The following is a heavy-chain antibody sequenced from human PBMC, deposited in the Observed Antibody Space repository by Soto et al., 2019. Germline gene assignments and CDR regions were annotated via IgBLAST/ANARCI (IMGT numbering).Heavy chain of an antibody. Sequence: QVQLQQWGAGLLKPSETLSLTCAVYGGSFSGYYWSWIRQPPGKGLEWIGEINHSGSTNYNPFLRIRVTESVNASNKQFSLKLVSATAADTAVYYCARIKVYSWWSYYVHNWFDPWGQGTLVTVSS. J-gene: IGHJ5*02. CDR2: INHSGST. CDR1: GGSFSGYY. V-gene: IGHV4-34*01. CDR3: ARIKVYSWWSYYVHNWFDP. D-gene: IGHD3-10*01.